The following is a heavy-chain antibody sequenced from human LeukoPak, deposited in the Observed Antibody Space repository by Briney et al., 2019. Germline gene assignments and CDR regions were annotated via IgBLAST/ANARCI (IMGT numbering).Heavy chain of an antibody. CDR3: ARESFAARWD. CDR2: IKQDGSQK. Sequence: GGSLRLSCEASGFTFSSYWMSWVRKAPGKGLGWVANIKQDGSQKSYVDSVKGRFTISRDNANNLLYLQMNSLGAEDTAVYYCARESFAARWDWGQGTLVTVSS. J-gene: IGHJ4*02. V-gene: IGHV3-7*01. D-gene: IGHD6-6*01. CDR1: GFTFSSYW.